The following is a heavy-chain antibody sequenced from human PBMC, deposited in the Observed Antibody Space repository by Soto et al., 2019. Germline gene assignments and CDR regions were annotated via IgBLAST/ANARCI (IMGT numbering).Heavy chain of an antibody. V-gene: IGHV1-46*01. CDR3: ANNLGWSSGWYN. Sequence: QVQLVQSGAEVKKPGASVKVSCKASGYTFTSYYMHWVRQAPGQGLEWMGIINPSGGSTSYAQKFQGRVTMTRDTSTNTVYMELSSLRSEDTAVDYCANNLGWSSGWYNWGQGTLVTVSS. D-gene: IGHD6-19*01. CDR1: GYTFTSYY. J-gene: IGHJ4*02. CDR2: INPSGGST.